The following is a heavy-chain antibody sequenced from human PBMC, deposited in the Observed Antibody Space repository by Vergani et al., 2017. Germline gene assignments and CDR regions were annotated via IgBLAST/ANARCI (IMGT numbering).Heavy chain of an antibody. Sequence: QVQLQQWGAGLLKPSETLSLTCAVYGGSFSGYYWSWIRQPPGKGLEWIGEINHSGSTNYNPSLKSRVTISVDTSKNQFSLKLSSVTAADTAVYYCARARLYCSSTSCYRNAFDIWGQGTMVTVSS. CDR1: GGSFSGYY. D-gene: IGHD2-2*01. CDR2: INHSGST. CDR3: ARARLYCSSTSCYRNAFDI. J-gene: IGHJ3*02. V-gene: IGHV4-34*01.